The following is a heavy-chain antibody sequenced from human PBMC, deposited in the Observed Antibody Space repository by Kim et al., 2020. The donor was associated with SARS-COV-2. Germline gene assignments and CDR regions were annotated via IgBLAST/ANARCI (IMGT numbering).Heavy chain of an antibody. CDR3: ARPSDPRVWYFDL. CDR1: GGSISSSSYY. D-gene: IGHD1-26*01. CDR2: IYYSGST. J-gene: IGHJ2*01. Sequence: SETLSLTCTVSGGSISSSSYYWGWIRQPPGKGLEWIGSIYYSGSTYYNPSLKSRVTISVDTSKNQFSLKLSSVTAADTAVYYCARPSDPRVWYFDLWGRGTLVTVSS. V-gene: IGHV4-39*01.